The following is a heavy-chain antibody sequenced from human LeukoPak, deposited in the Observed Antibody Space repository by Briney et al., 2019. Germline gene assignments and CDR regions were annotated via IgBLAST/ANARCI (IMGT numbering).Heavy chain of an antibody. Sequence: GGSLRLSCAASGFTFSIYAMSWVRQAPGKGLEWVGRLKSKSDGGTTDYAAPVKGRFTISRDDSKNTLFLQMNSLKIEDTAVYYCTTLASFHVLHWGQGTMVTVSS. J-gene: IGHJ3*01. CDR3: TTLASFHVLH. V-gene: IGHV3-15*01. CDR1: GFTFSIYA. CDR2: LKSKSDGGTT.